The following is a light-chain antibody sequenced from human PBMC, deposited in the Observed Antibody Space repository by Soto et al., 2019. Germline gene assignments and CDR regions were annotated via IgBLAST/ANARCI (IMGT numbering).Light chain of an antibody. V-gene: IGKV3-15*01. Sequence: EIVMTQSPATLSVSPGERATLSCRASQSVSNNLAWYQQKPGQAPRLLIYNASTRPTGLPARFSGSGSGTEFTLTISSLQSEDFGVYYCQQYNTWPLTFGGGTKVEI. CDR1: QSVSNN. J-gene: IGKJ4*01. CDR2: NAS. CDR3: QQYNTWPLT.